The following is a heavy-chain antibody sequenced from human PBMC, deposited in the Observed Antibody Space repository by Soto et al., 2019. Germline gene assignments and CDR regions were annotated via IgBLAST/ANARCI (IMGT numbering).Heavy chain of an antibody. CDR2: ISAYSDNT. D-gene: IGHD4-17*01. V-gene: IGHV1-18*04. CDR1: GYTFTSYG. J-gene: IGHJ4*02. CDR3: ARSTVTTSHDYFDY. Sequence: ASVKVSCKASGYTFTSYGISWVRQAPGQGLEWMGWISAYSDNTIYAQTFQGRVTMTTDTSTSTAFMELRSLRSDDAALYYCARSTVTTSHDYFDYWGQGTLVTVSS.